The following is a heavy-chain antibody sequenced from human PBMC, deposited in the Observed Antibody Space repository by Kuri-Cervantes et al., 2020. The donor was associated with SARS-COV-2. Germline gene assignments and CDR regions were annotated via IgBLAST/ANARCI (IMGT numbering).Heavy chain of an antibody. CDR3: ARGLYCSSTSCYTYYYYGMDF. V-gene: IGHV1-69*04. CDR2: IIPILAIA. Sequence: SVKVSCKASGCTFSNYASSWVRQAPGQGLEWMGRIIPILAIANYAQKFQGRVTITADKSTSTAYMEMSSLRSEDTAVYYCARGLYCSSTSCYTYYYYGMDFWGQGTTVTVSS. J-gene: IGHJ6*02. D-gene: IGHD2-2*02. CDR1: GCTFSNYA.